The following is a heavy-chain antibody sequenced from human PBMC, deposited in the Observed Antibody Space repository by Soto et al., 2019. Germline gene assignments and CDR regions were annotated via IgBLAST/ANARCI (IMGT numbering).Heavy chain of an antibody. D-gene: IGHD3-10*01. V-gene: IGHV4-59*02. CDR1: GGSVTSHY. CDR3: ARESAGSGKNNWFDP. CDR2: IHYSGGT. J-gene: IGHJ5*02. Sequence: SETLSLTCTVYGGSVTSHYWSWIRQPPGKGLEWIGFIHYSGGTKYNPPLESRVTISVDTSQNQLSLRLNSVTAADTAVYYCARESAGSGKNNWFDPWGLGTLVTVSS.